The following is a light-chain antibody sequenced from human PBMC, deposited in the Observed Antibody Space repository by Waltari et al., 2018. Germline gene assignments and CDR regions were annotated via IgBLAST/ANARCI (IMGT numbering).Light chain of an antibody. CDR3: QQYGSSPWT. CDR1: QSVSRSY. V-gene: IGKV3-20*01. CDR2: GAS. Sequence: EIVLTQSPGTLSLSPGERATLSCRASQSVSRSYLAWYQQKPGHAPRVLMHGASNRATGIPERFSGSGSGTDFTLTISRLEPEDFAVYYCQQYGSSPWTFGQGTKVEIK. J-gene: IGKJ1*01.